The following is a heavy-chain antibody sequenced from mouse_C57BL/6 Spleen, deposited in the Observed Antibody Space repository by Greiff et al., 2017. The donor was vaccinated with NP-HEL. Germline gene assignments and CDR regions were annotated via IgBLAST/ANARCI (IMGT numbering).Heavy chain of an antibody. D-gene: IGHD2-4*01. CDR2: IDPSDSET. CDR3: ARLGENDYDVGYFDY. J-gene: IGHJ2*01. V-gene: IGHV1-52*01. Sequence: VQLQQPGAELVRPGSSVKLSCKASGYTFTSYWMHWVKQRPIQGLEWIGNIDPSDSETHYNQKFKDKATLTVDKSSSTAYMQLSSLTSEDSAVYYCARLGENDYDVGYFDYWGQGTTLTVSS. CDR1: GYTFTSYW.